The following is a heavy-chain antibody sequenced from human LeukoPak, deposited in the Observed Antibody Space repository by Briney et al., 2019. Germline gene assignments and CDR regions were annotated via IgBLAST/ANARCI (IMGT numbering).Heavy chain of an antibody. V-gene: IGHV4-4*07. CDR3: AKGPSGSYGFDY. CDR1: GVSISGSY. J-gene: IGHJ4*02. D-gene: IGHD6-19*01. CDR2: ISSSGSA. Sequence: SETLSLTRTVSGVSISGSYWSWLRQPAGKGLEWIGRISSSGSANYNPSLKSRVTMSIDKSKNQFYLKLSTVTAADTAVYYCAKGPSGSYGFDYWGPGTQVTVSS.